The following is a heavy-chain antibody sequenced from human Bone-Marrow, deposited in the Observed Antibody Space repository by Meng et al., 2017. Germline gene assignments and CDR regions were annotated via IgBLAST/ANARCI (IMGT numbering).Heavy chain of an antibody. CDR2: IYHSGTA. V-gene: IGHV4-30-2*01. CDR1: GGSISSDNYP. J-gene: IGHJ5*02. D-gene: IGHD3-3*01. Sequence: QLQLQESGSGLVKPSQTLSLTCAVSGGSISSDNYPWSWIRQPPGKGLESIGYIYHSGTAYYNPSLESRVTISVDRSKNQFSLKLSSVTAADTAVYYCVYFWSGYFTSGQGTLVTVSS. CDR3: VYFWSGYFT.